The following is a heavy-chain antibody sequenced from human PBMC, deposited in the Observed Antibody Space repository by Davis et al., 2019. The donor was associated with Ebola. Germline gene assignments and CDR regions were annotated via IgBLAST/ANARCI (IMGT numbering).Heavy chain of an antibody. Sequence: MPSETLSLTCAVSGDSISSYYWTWTRQAPGKGMEWIGYIHYSGSTMYSTSLKSRVTISVDTSKNQFSLKLSSMTAADTAIYYCARHRGASFDSWGQGALVTVSS. CDR1: GDSISSYY. CDR2: IHYSGST. J-gene: IGHJ4*02. CDR3: ARHRGASFDS. D-gene: IGHD3-10*01. V-gene: IGHV4-59*08.